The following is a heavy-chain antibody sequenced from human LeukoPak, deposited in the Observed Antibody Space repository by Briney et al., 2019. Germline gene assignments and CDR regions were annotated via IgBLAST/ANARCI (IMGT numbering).Heavy chain of an antibody. V-gene: IGHV3-7*01. CDR3: ARGAIAGWWELFDY. J-gene: IGHJ4*02. CDR2: IKQDGSDK. D-gene: IGHD1-26*01. Sequence: AGGSLRLSCAASGFTFSRFGMHWVRQAPGKGLEWVANIKQDGSDKYYVDSVKGRFTISRDNAKNSVYLQMNSLRDEDTALYYCARGAIAGWWELFDYWGQGTLVTVSS. CDR1: GFTFSRFG.